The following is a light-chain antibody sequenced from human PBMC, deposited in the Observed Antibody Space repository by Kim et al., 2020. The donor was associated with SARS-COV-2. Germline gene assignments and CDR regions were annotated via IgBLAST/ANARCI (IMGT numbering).Light chain of an antibody. J-gene: IGKJ2*01. Sequence: EIVMTQSPATLSVSPGERATLSCRASQSVSSSLAWYQQRPGQAPRRLIYGASTRATGIPARFSGSGSGTEFTLTISSLQSEDFALYYCQQYKKWPPHTFGQGTKLEI. CDR3: QQYKKWPPHT. CDR1: QSVSSS. CDR2: GAS. V-gene: IGKV3-15*01.